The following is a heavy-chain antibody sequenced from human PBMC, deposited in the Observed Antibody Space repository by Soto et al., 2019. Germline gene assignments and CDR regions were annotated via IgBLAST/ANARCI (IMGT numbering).Heavy chain of an antibody. CDR3: ARGVSNSNTHNWFDP. D-gene: IGHD6-6*01. CDR2: ISSDGIST. Sequence: EVQLVESGGGLVQPGGSLRLSCAASGFTFSDHWMHWVRQAPGKGLVWVSRISSDGISTTYADSVKGRFTISRDNAKNTLYLQMNSLRVEDTAVYYCARGVSNSNTHNWFDPWGQGTLVTVSS. V-gene: IGHV3-74*01. CDR1: GFTFSDHW. J-gene: IGHJ5*02.